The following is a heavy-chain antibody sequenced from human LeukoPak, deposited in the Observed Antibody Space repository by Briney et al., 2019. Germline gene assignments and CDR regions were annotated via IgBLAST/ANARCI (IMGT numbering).Heavy chain of an antibody. Sequence: LGESLKISCKGSGYSFTSYWIGWVRQLPGKGVEWMGIIYPGDSATRYSPSFQGQVTASADKSISTAYLQWSSLKASDTAMYYCARSTFDDSSGYYVDMGAFDIWGQGTMATVSS. D-gene: IGHD3-22*01. CDR1: GYSFTSYW. CDR2: IYPGDSAT. J-gene: IGHJ3*02. CDR3: ARSTFDDSSGYYVDMGAFDI. V-gene: IGHV5-51*01.